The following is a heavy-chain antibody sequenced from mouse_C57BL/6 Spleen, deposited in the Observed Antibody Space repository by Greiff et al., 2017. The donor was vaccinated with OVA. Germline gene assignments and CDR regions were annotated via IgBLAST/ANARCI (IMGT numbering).Heavy chain of an antibody. D-gene: IGHD1-1*01. CDR3: ARSRGIITTFDY. J-gene: IGHJ2*01. CDR2: IDPSDSYT. Sequence: VQLHQPGAELVMPGASVKLSCKASGYTFTSYWMHWVKQRPGQGLAWIGEIDPSDSYTNYNQKFKGKSTLTVDKSSSTAYMQLSSLTTVTSAVYYCARSRGIITTFDYWGQGTTLTVSS. CDR1: GYTFTSYW. V-gene: IGHV1-69*01.